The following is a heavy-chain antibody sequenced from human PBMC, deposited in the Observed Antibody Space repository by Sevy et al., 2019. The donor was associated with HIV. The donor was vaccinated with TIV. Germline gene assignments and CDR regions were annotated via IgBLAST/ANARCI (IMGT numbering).Heavy chain of an antibody. CDR3: ARGGGAVDPGMDV. V-gene: IGHV1-69*13. D-gene: IGHD2-21*01. Sequence: ASVKVSCKASGGTFSSYDINWVRQAPGQGLEWMGQIIPIFGTSSYAHNFQGRVTITADESTSTAYMDLSSLRSEDTAVYYCARGGGAVDPGMDVWGQGTTVTVSS. CDR1: GGTFSSYD. CDR2: IIPIFGTS. J-gene: IGHJ6*02.